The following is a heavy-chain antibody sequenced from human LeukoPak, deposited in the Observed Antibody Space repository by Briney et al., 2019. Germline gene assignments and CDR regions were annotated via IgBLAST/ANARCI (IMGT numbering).Heavy chain of an antibody. J-gene: IGHJ4*02. Sequence: SETLSLTCTVSGGSISSGSYYWSWIRQPAGKGLEWIGRIYTSGSTNYNPSLKSRVTISVDTSKNQFSLKFSSVTAADTAVYYCARGKDGSGNYYDYWGQGTLVTVSS. V-gene: IGHV4-61*02. CDR1: GGSISSGSYY. D-gene: IGHD3-10*01. CDR3: ARGKDGSGNYYDY. CDR2: IYTSGST.